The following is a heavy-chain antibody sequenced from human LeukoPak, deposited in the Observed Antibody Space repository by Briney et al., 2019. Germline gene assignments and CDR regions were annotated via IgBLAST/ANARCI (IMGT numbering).Heavy chain of an antibody. V-gene: IGHV4-30-4*08. CDR2: IYYSGST. CDR3: ARELQIEWTTLFDY. CDR1: GGSISSGDYY. Sequence: SETLSLTCTVSGGSISSGDYYWSWIRQPPGKGLEWIGYIYYSGSTYYNPSLKSRVTISVDTSKNQFSLKLSSVTAADTAVYYCARELQIEWTTLFDYWGQGTLVTVSS. J-gene: IGHJ4*02. D-gene: IGHD4-17*01.